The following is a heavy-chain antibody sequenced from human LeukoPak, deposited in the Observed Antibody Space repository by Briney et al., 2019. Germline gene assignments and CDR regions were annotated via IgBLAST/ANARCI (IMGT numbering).Heavy chain of an antibody. CDR2: IDWDDGK. CDR3: ARTLIREHSSHPDY. J-gene: IGHJ4*02. V-gene: IGHV2-70*11. CDR1: GFSLSTSTMC. D-gene: IGHD6-6*01. Sequence: SGPTLVNPTQTLTLTCTFSGFSLSTSTMCVSWIRQPPGKGLEWLARIDWDDGKYYNTSLKIRLTISKDTSKNQVVLTMTNMDPVDTATYYCARTLIREHSSHPDYWGQGTLVTVSS.